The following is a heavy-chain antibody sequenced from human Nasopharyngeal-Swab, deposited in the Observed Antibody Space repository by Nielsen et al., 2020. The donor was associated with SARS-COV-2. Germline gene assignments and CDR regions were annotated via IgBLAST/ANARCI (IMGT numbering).Heavy chain of an antibody. J-gene: IGHJ6*02. V-gene: IGHV1-46*02. CDR3: ARRGRCSGSSCDLDV. CDR1: GYTFNNYY. Sequence: ASVNVSCKASGYTFNNYYIHWVRQAPGQGLEWMGMINPGSGGTTYAQKFQGRVTMTRDTSTSTVFMDLSSLGSEDAAVYYCARRGRCSGSSCDLDVWGQGTTVTVSS. D-gene: IGHD2-2*01. CDR2: INPGSGGT.